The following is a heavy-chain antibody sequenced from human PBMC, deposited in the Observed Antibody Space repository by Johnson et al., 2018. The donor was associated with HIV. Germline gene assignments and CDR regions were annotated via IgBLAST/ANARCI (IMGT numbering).Heavy chain of an antibody. CDR3: AKDRSMDDAFDV. Sequence: VQLVESGGGLVQSGGSLRLSCGASGFSVSNTYMNWVRQAPGKGLEWVSGISGAGGSRNYADSVKGRFTISRDNSKNTLYLQMNSLRAEDTAVYYCAKDRSMDDAFDVWGQGTMVTVSS. V-gene: IGHV3-23*04. CDR1: GFSVSNTY. J-gene: IGHJ3*01. D-gene: IGHD1-26*01. CDR2: ISGAGGSR.